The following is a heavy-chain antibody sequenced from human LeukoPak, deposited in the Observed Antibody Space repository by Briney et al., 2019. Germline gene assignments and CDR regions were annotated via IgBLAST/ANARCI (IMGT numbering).Heavy chain of an antibody. CDR2: IYYSGST. CDR1: GGSISSGDYY. J-gene: IGHJ4*02. CDR3: ARDGGYSGYGNFDY. D-gene: IGHD5-12*01. Sequence: PSQTLSLTCTVSGGSISSGDYYWSWIRQPPGKGLEWIGYIYYSGSTYYNPSLKSRVTTSVDTSKNQFSLKLSSVTAADTAVYYCARDGGYSGYGNFDYWGQGTLVTVSS. V-gene: IGHV4-30-4*01.